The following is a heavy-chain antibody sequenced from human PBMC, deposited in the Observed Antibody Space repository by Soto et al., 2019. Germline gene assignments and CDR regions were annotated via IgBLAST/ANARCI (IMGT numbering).Heavy chain of an antibody. CDR3: ARDLHFLWSGESCMGYNYYGMDV. D-gene: IGHD3-10*01. V-gene: IGHV3-33*01. Sequence: GGSLRLSCAASGFTFSSYGMHWVRQAPGKGLEWVAVIWYDGSNKYYADSVKGRFTISRENSKNTLYLQMNSLSAEDTAMYYCARDLHFLWSGESCMGYNYYGMDVWGQGTTVTVSS. CDR2: IWYDGSNK. CDR1: GFTFSSYG. J-gene: IGHJ6*02.